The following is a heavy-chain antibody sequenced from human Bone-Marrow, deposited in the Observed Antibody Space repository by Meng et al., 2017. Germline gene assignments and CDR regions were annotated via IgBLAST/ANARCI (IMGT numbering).Heavy chain of an antibody. J-gene: IGHJ4*02. CDR2: TYYRSKWYN. V-gene: IGHV6-1*01. CDR1: GDSVSSKSSA. Sequence: QVQLQQSGPGLVKPAQTLSLACPSSGDSVSSKSSAWNWISHSPLRGLEWLGRTYYRSKWYNEYAESVKSRVTVNPDTSRNQFSLQLNSVTPADTAIYYCTRSYYGDYVDYWGQGSLVTVSS. D-gene: IGHD4-17*01. CDR3: TRSYYGDYVDY.